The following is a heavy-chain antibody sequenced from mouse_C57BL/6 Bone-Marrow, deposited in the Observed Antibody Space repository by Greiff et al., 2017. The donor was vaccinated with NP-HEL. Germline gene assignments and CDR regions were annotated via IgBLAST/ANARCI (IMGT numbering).Heavy chain of an antibody. V-gene: IGHV5-4*01. CDR1: GFTFSSYA. Sequence: EVQGVESGGGLVKPGGSLKLSCAASGFTFSSYAMSWVRQTPEKRLEWVATISDGGSYTYYPDNVKGRFTISRDNAKNNLYLQMSHLKSEDTAMYYCAREIYYYGSSPAWFAYWGQGTLVTVSA. CDR3: AREIYYYGSSPAWFAY. CDR2: ISDGGSYT. J-gene: IGHJ3*01. D-gene: IGHD1-1*01.